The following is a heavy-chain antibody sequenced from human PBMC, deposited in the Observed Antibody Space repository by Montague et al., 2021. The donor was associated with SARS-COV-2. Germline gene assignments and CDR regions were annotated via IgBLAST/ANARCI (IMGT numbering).Heavy chain of an antibody. CDR2: IFPDDSDV. CDR1: GYNFTTNW. D-gene: IGHD1-14*01. CDR3: ARLGLALQAPPGSFDS. J-gene: IGHJ4*01. V-gene: IGHV5-51*01. Sequence: QSGAEVKKSGDSLKISCKGSGYNFTTNWIGWVRQMPGKGLEFMGSIFPDDSDVRYSPSFQGHVSISADKSITTAYLQWSSLKAPDTAIYYCARLGLALQAPPGSFDSWGHGTPVIVSS.